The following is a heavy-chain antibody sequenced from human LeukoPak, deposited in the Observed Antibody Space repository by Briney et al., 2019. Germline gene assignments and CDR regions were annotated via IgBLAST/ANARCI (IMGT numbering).Heavy chain of an antibody. CDR2: INHSGST. CDR3: ARQSLMASDP. Sequence: SETLPLTCAVYGGSFSGYYWSWIRQPPGKGLEWIGEINHSGSTNYNPSLKSRVTISVDTSKNQFSLKLSSVTAADTAVYYCARQSLMASDPWGQGTLVTVSS. CDR1: GGSFSGYY. D-gene: IGHD5-24*01. V-gene: IGHV4-34*01. J-gene: IGHJ5*02.